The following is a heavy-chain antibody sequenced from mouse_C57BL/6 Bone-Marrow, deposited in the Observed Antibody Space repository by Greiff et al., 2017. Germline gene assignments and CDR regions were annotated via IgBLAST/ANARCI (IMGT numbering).Heavy chain of an antibody. J-gene: IGHJ3*01. V-gene: IGHV3-6*01. CDR1: GYSITSGYY. Sequence: VQLKESGPGLVKPSQSLSLTCSVTGYSITSGYYWNWLRQFPGNKLEWMGYISYDGSNNYNPSLKNRISITRDTSKNQFFLKLNSVTTEDTATYYCAREPFAYWGQGTLVTVSA. CDR3: AREPFAY. CDR2: ISYDGSN.